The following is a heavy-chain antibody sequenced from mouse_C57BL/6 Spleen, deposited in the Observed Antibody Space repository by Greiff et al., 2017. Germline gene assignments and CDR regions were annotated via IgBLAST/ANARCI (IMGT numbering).Heavy chain of an antibody. CDR2: ISDGGSYT. J-gene: IGHJ4*01. V-gene: IGHV5-4*01. CDR1: GFTFSSYA. Sequence: EVQLVESGGGLVKPGGSLKLSCAASGFTFSSYAMSWVRQTPEKRLEWVATISDGGSYTYYPDNVKGRFTISRDNAKNNLYLQMSHLKSEDTAMYYCARGGIYDGYLYAMDYWGQGTSVTVSS. CDR3: ARGGIYDGYLYAMDY. D-gene: IGHD2-3*01.